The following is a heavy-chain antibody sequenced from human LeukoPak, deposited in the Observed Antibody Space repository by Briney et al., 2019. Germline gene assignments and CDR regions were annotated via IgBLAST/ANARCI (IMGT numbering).Heavy chain of an antibody. CDR1: GGSISSYY. CDR2: IYTSGST. Sequence: TSETLSLTCTVSGGSISSYYWSWIRQPAGKGLEWIGRIYTSGSTNYNPSLKSRVTISIDTSKNQFSLKVSSVTAADTAVYYCARVGRGDYVWGSYSFDSWGQGALVTVSS. J-gene: IGHJ4*02. V-gene: IGHV4-4*07. D-gene: IGHD3-16*01. CDR3: ARVGRGDYVWGSYSFDS.